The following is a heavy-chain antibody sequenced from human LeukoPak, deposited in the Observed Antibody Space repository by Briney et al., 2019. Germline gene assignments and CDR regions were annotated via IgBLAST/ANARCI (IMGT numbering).Heavy chain of an antibody. CDR3: TLFDYDSWSAYLH. CDR2: INPGNGKT. V-gene: IGHV1-3*01. J-gene: IGHJ4*02. Sequence: ASVKVSCKASGYTFTSYSLHWVRQAPGPRLEWMGWINPGNGKTKYPQTFQGRVTITRDTSASTAYMELRSLRSEDTAVYYCTLFDYDSWSAYLHWGQGALVTVSS. CDR1: GYTFTSYS. D-gene: IGHD3-3*01.